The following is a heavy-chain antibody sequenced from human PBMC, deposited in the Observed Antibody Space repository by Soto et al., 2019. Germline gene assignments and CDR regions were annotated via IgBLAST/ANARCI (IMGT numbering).Heavy chain of an antibody. V-gene: IGHV3-23*01. D-gene: IGHD3-3*01. CDR3: AKAVTISGSFSYGMDV. CDR1: GFTITSYA. J-gene: IGHJ6*02. Sequence: PGGSLRLSCAASGFTITSYAMNWVRQAPGKGLEWVSGISGSGSSTYYADSVKGRFTISRDNSKNRMYLQVHSLRAEDTAAYYCAKAVTISGSFSYGMDVWGQGTTVTVSS. CDR2: ISGSGSST.